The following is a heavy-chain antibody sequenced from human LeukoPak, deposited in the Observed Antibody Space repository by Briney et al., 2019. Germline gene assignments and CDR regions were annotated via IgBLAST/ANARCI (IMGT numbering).Heavy chain of an antibody. CDR1: GGTFSSYA. D-gene: IGHD2-15*01. J-gene: IGHJ6*02. Sequence: SVTVSCKASGGTFSSYAISWVRQAPGQGLEWMGGIIPIFGTANYAQKFQGRVTITADESTSTAYMELSSLRSEDTAVYYCARGGMGPIVVVVAASYGMDVWGQGTTVTVSS. CDR2: IIPIFGTA. CDR3: ARGGMGPIVVVVAASYGMDV. V-gene: IGHV1-69*13.